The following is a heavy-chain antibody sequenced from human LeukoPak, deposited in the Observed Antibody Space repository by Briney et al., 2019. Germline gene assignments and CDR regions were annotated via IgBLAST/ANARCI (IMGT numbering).Heavy chain of an antibody. CDR1: GVSISSGDYY. D-gene: IGHD1-14*01. CDR2: IYYSGST. V-gene: IGHV4-30-4*01. J-gene: IGHJ6*02. CDR3: DREGRPPYGMDV. Sequence: SQTLSLTCTVSGVSISSGDYYWSWIRQPPGKGLEWIGYIYYSGSTYYNPSLKSRVTISVDTSKNQFSLKLSSVTAADTAVYYCDREGRPPYGMDVWGQGTTVTVSS.